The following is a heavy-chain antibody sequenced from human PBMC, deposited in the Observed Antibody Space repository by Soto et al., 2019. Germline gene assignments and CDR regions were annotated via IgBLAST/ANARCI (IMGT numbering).Heavy chain of an antibody. J-gene: IGHJ4*02. V-gene: IGHV3-53*01. Sequence: SLRLSCAASGFSFTGNHMTWVRQAPGKGLEWVSSLYTGGTTYYADSVQGRFTISRDSSKNTLFLQMDRLRVEDSAVYYCARDLATVGKGFDSWGPGTLVTVSS. D-gene: IGHD5-12*01. CDR3: ARDLATVGKGFDS. CDR1: GFSFTGNH. CDR2: LYTGGTT.